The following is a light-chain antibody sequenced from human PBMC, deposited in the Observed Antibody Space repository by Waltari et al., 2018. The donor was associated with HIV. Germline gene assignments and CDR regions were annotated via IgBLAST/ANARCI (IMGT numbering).Light chain of an antibody. CDR2: DDS. Sequence: NLLTKPSSVSAAPGRTARITRGGNNPRCQGAHWYQQRPGQAPGVVVFDDSDRPSGIPERFSGSNSGNTATLTISRVEAGEEADYYCQVWDSSRDWVFGGGTKLTV. J-gene: IGLJ3*02. CDR1: NPRCQG. CDR3: QVWDSSRDWV. V-gene: IGLV3-21*02.